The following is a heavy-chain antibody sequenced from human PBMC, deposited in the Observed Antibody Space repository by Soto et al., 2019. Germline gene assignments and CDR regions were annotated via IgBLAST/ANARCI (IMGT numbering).Heavy chain of an antibody. CDR2: IRGETNGGTA. D-gene: IGHD3-22*01. CDR3: TRYYYESSGYYVY. V-gene: IGHV3-49*04. CDR1: CFNFANYA. Sequence: GGSLRLSCTGSCFNFANYALTCVRQAPWKGLEWLVFIRGETNGGTADYAASLKGRITISRDDSKSIAYLEINSLQTEDTAVYYGTRYYYESSGYYVYWGQGTMVTVSS. J-gene: IGHJ4*02.